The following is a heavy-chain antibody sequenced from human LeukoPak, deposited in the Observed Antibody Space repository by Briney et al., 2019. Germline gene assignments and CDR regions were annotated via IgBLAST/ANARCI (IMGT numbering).Heavy chain of an antibody. V-gene: IGHV3-64*01. CDR2: ISSNGGST. Sequence: PGGSLRLSCAASGFTFSSYAMHWVRQAPGKGLEYVSAISSNGGSTYYANSVKGRFTISRDNSKNTLYLQMGSLRAEDMAVYYCARGGGPDSSGYYYSPFDYWGQGTLVTVSS. CDR3: ARGGGPDSSGYYYSPFDY. D-gene: IGHD3-22*01. J-gene: IGHJ4*02. CDR1: GFTFSSYA.